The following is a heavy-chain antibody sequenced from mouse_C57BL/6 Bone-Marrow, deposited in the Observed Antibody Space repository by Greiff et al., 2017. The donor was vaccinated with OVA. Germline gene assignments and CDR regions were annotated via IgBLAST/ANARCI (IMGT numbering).Heavy chain of an antibody. CDR2: IFPGSGST. J-gene: IGHJ4*01. V-gene: IGHV1-75*01. D-gene: IGHD1-1*01. CDR3: ARVTTVVAPHYYAMDY. CDR1: GYTFTDYY. Sequence: VQRVESGPELVKPGASVKISCKASGYTFTDYYINWVKQRPGQGLEWIGWIFPGSGSTYYNEKFKGKATLTVDKSSSTAYMLLSSLTSEDSAVYFCARVTTVVAPHYYAMDYWGQGTSVTVSS.